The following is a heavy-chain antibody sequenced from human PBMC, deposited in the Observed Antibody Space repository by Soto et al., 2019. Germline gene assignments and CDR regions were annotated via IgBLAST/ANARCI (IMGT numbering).Heavy chain of an antibody. CDR1: GFKFTDYG. CDR3: ARDGARIDSSGKFDY. CDR2: SWFDGSIA. V-gene: IGHV3-33*01. J-gene: IGHJ4*02. D-gene: IGHD3-22*01. Sequence: GVPMRLSCVASGFKFTDYGLNWVRQTPGKGLEWVAISWFDGSIAYYAESVKGRFTISRDDSRNTVYLHMNSLRGEDTAMYYCARDGARIDSSGKFDYWGQGTQVTVSS.